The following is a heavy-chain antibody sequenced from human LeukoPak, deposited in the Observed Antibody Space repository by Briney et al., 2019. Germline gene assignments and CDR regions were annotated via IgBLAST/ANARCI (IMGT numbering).Heavy chain of an antibody. D-gene: IGHD4-17*01. J-gene: IGHJ4*02. CDR3: AKDKGAYGSETGFDI. V-gene: IGHV3-23*01. Sequence: GGSLRLSFAASGFTFSSYAMSWVRQAPGKGLEWVSAMSGSGGSTYYADSVKGRFTISRDISKITLYLQMNSLRPEDTAVYYCAKDKGAYGSETGFDIWGQGILVTVSS. CDR1: GFTFSSYA. CDR2: MSGSGGST.